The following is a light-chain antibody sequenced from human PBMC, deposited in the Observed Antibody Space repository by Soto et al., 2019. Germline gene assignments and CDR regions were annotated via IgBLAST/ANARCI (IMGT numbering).Light chain of an antibody. J-gene: IGLJ1*01. Sequence: QSVLTQPASVSGSPGQSITISCTGISSDIGGYNSVSWYQQHPGKAPKLMIYEVTNRPSGVSNRFSGSESGNTASLTISGLQAEDEGDYYCSSHTSSRSYVFGTGTKVTVL. V-gene: IGLV2-14*01. CDR2: EVT. CDR1: SSDIGGYNS. CDR3: SSHTSSRSYV.